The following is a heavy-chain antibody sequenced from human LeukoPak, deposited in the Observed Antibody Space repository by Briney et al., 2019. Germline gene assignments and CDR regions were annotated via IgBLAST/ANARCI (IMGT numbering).Heavy chain of an antibody. J-gene: IGHJ4*02. CDR1: GFTFSSYW. V-gene: IGHV3-74*01. CDR2: INSDGSST. CDR3: ARDGIAAAGYFDY. D-gene: IGHD6-13*01. Sequence: GGSLRLSCAASGFTFSSYWMHWVRQAPGKWLVWVSRINSDGSSTSYADSVKGRFTISRDNSKNTLYLQMNSLRAEDTAVYYCARDGIAAAGYFDYWGQGTLVTVSS.